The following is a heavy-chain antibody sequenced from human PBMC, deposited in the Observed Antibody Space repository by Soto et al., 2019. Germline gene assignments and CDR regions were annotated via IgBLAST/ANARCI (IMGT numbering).Heavy chain of an antibody. V-gene: IGHV3-30*18. D-gene: IGHD5-18*01. J-gene: IGHJ6*02. CDR3: AKHNDRVYNNDDYGVDV. CDR2: ISYDGSNK. CDR1: GFTFSSYG. Sequence: PGGSLRLSCAASGFTFSSYGMHWVRQAPGKGLEWVAVISYDGSNKYYADSVKGRFTISRDNSKNTLYLQMNSLRAEDTAVYYCAKHNDRVYNNDDYGVDVWGQGTMVTVSS.